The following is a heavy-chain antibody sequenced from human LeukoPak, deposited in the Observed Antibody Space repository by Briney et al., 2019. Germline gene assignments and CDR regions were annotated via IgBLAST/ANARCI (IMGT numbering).Heavy chain of an antibody. CDR2: IKEDGSAK. D-gene: IGHD2-21*01. Sequence: GGSLRLSCAASGFTFSSYWMTWVRQAPGQGLEWVANIKEDGSAKYHVDSVKGRFTISRDNANNSLYLQMNSLRVEDTAVYYCTRDTGCSGGACYSFYDYWGRGTLVTVSS. V-gene: IGHV3-7*01. J-gene: IGHJ4*02. CDR1: GFTFSSYW. CDR3: TRDTGCSGGACYSFYDY.